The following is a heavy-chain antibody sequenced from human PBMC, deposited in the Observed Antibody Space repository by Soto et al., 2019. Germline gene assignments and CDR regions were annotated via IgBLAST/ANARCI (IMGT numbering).Heavy chain of an antibody. Sequence: SETLSLTCTVSGGSISSYYWSWIRQPPGKGLERIGYIYYSGSTNYNPSLKSRVTISVDTSKNQFSLKLRSVTAADTAVYFCARVLGVVVTATHDAFDIWGQGTMVTVSS. CDR1: GGSISSYY. CDR3: ARVLGVVVTATHDAFDI. J-gene: IGHJ3*02. CDR2: IYYSGST. D-gene: IGHD2-21*02. V-gene: IGHV4-59*01.